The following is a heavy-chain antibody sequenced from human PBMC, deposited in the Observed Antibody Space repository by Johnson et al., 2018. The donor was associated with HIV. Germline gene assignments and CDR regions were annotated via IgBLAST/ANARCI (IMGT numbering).Heavy chain of an antibody. V-gene: IGHV3-72*01. CDR1: GFTFNRYG. CDR3: ARDLGNWDSPRSAFDI. Sequence: VHLVESGGGVVQPGRSLRLSCAASGFTFNRYGMYWVRQAPGKGLEWVGRTKNKANSYTTEYAASVKGRFTISRDDSKNSLYLQMNSLRAEDTAVYYCARDLGNWDSPRSAFDIWGQGTMVTVSS. J-gene: IGHJ3*02. D-gene: IGHD1/OR15-1a*01. CDR2: TKNKANSYTT.